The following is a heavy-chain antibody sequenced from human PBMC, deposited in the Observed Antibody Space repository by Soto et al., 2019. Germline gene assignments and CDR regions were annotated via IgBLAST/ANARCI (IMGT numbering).Heavy chain of an antibody. Sequence: PSETLSLTCFVSGGSISGYYWTWIRQPPGTGLEWIGEINHSGSTNYNPSLKSRVTISVDTSKNQFSLKLTSVTAADTAVYYCARDKITGLFDYWGQGTLVTVSS. V-gene: IGHV4-34*01. CDR1: GGSISGYY. CDR3: ARDKITGLFDY. J-gene: IGHJ4*02. CDR2: INHSGST. D-gene: IGHD2-8*02.